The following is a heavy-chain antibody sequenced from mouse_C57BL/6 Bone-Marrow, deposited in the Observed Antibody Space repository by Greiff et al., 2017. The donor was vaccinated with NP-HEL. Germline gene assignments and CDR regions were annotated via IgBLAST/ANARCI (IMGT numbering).Heavy chain of an antibody. D-gene: IGHD1-1*01. Sequence: QVTLKESGPGILQPSQTLSLTCSFSGFSLSTFGMGVGWIRQPSGKGLEWLAHIWWDDDKYYNPALKSRLTISKDTSKNQIFLKIANVDTADTATYYCARNYYGSSWDFDYWGQGTTLTVSS. CDR2: IWWDDDK. CDR1: GFSLSTFGMG. CDR3: ARNYYGSSWDFDY. V-gene: IGHV8-8*01. J-gene: IGHJ2*01.